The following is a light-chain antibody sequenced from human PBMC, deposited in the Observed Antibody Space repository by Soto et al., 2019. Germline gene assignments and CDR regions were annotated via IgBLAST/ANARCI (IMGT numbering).Light chain of an antibody. V-gene: IGKV3-20*01. CDR1: QSVSSSY. CDR3: QQYDNSFT. Sequence: EIVLTQSPGTLSLSPGERATVSCRASQSVSSSYFAWYQHKPGQAPRLLISGASNRAAGIPDRFSGSGSGTDFTLTISRLEPEDFAVYYCQQYDNSFTFGGGTKVDIK. CDR2: GAS. J-gene: IGKJ4*01.